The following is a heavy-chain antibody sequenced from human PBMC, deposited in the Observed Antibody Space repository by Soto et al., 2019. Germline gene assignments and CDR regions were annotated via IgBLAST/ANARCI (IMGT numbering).Heavy chain of an antibody. J-gene: IGHJ4*02. CDR2: ITNTGSTT. CDR1: GFTFSSFA. D-gene: IGHD5-18*01. V-gene: IGHV3-23*05. CDR3: ARGGPRDGYRDLDY. Sequence: GGSLRLSCAASGFTFSSFAMTWVRQTPGKGLEWVSSITNTGSTTYYVDSVKGRLTISRDNSKNTLYLQMSSLRAEDTAVYYCARGGPRDGYRDLDYWGQGTQVTVSS.